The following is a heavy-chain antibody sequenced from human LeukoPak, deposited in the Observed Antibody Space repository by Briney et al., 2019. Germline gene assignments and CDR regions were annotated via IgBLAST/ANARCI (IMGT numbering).Heavy chain of an antibody. CDR2: IWYDGSNE. J-gene: IGHJ3*02. Sequence: GGSLRLSCAASGFIFRNYGMYWVRQAPGKGLEWVAVIWYDGSNEYYADSVKSRFAISRDNSKNTLYLQMNSLRVEDTAIYYCARGVPPDIWGQGTMVIVSS. V-gene: IGHV3-33*08. CDR3: ARGVPPDI. D-gene: IGHD5/OR15-5a*01. CDR1: GFIFRNYG.